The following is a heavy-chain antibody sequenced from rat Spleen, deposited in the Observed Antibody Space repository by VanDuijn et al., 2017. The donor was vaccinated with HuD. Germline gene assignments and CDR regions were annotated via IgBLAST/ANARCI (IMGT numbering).Heavy chain of an antibody. J-gene: IGHJ3*01. CDR2: IKPDGGNT. V-gene: IGHV5-58*01. D-gene: IGHD1-11*01. CDR1: GFTFSSYW. CDR3: TRLGGGYSEPSFAY. Sequence: VQLVETGGGLVQPGRSLKLSCVASGFTFSSYWMYWIRQAPGKGLEWVSSIKPDGGNTYYVDSLKGRFTISRDKAQSTLYLQMDSLRSEDTAIYYCTRLGGGYSEPSFAYWGQGTLVTVSS.